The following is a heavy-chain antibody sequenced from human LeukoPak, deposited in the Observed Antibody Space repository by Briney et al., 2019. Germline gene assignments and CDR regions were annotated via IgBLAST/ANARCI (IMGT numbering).Heavy chain of an antibody. CDR2: IYPGDSDT. Sequence: GESLKISCKGSGYSFTTYWIGWVRQMPGKGLEWMGIIYPGDSDTRYSPSLQGQVTISADKSSSTAYLQWSSLKASDTAMYYCARRGPVAAAGYYFDYWGQGTLVTVSS. CDR3: ARRGPVAAAGYYFDY. CDR1: GYSFTTYW. V-gene: IGHV5-51*01. J-gene: IGHJ4*02. D-gene: IGHD6-13*01.